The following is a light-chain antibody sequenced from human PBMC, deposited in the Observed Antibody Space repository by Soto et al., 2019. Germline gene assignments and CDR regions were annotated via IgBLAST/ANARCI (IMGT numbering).Light chain of an antibody. V-gene: IGLV2-14*01. Sequence: QSVLTQPASVSGSPGQSITISCTGTSSDVGNYIFVSWYRQHPGKAPKLMIYDINNRPSGVSNRFSGSESGNTASLTISGLQAEDEADYYCVSYTTSASYVFGTGTKV. CDR1: SSDVGNYIF. J-gene: IGLJ1*01. CDR2: DIN. CDR3: VSYTTSASYV.